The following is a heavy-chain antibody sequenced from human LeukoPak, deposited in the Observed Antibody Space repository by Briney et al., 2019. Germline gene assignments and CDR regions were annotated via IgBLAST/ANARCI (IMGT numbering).Heavy chain of an antibody. J-gene: IGHJ4*02. CDR2: IKSKTDGGTT. Sequence: GSLRLSFAATGFTFSRIWMSWVRQAPGKGLEWVGRIKSKTDGGTTDYAAPVKGRFTISRDDSKNTLYLQMNSLKTEDTAVYYCTTDYPTYYYDSSGYYLLDYWGQGTLVTVSS. V-gene: IGHV3-15*01. CDR3: TTDYPTYYYDSSGYYLLDY. CDR1: GFTFSRIW. D-gene: IGHD3-22*01.